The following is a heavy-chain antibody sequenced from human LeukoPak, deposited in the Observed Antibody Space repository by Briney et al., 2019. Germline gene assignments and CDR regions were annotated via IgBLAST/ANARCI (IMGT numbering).Heavy chain of an antibody. CDR2: ISSGGGSR. D-gene: IGHD3-16*01. Sequence: GGSLRLSCAASGSTLSSSWMHWVRQVPGRGLVWVSRISSGGGSRDYADSVKGRFTISRDNAKTTLYLQMNSLRPEDTAVYYCARKMGGYESYGKPPDYWGQGTLVTVSS. CDR3: ARKMGGYESYGKPPDY. V-gene: IGHV3-74*01. CDR1: GSTLSSSW. J-gene: IGHJ4*02.